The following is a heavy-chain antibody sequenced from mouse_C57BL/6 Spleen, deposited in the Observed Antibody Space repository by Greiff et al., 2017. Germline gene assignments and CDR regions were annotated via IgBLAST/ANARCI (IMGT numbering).Heavy chain of an antibody. V-gene: IGHV14-4*01. CDR1: GFNIKDDY. CDR2: IDPENGDT. J-gene: IGHJ3*01. CDR3: TPAYYSNYSWFAY. Sequence: EVQLQESGAELVRPGASVKLSCTASGFNIKDDYMHWVKQRPEQGLEWIGWIDPENGDTEYASKFQGKATITADTSSNTAYLQLSSLTSEDTAVYYCTPAYYSNYSWFAYWGQGTLVTVSA. D-gene: IGHD2-5*01.